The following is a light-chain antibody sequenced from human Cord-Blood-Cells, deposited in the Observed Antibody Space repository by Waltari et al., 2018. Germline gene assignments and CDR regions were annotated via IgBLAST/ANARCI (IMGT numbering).Light chain of an antibody. CDR1: VLANTY. CDR3: YSAADNNRGV. V-gene: IGLV3-27*01. Sequence: SYELTQPSSVSVSPGQTARITCSGDVLANTYDRWFQQKPGQAPVRVIYKDSERPSGIPERFSGSSSGTTVTLTIGGAQVEDEADYYCYSAADNNRGVFGGGTKLTVL. J-gene: IGLJ3*02. CDR2: KDS.